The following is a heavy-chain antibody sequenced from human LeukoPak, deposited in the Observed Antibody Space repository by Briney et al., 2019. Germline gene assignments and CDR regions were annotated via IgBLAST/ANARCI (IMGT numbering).Heavy chain of an antibody. V-gene: IGHV4-34*01. CDR3: ARDGAVMGMTDY. Sequence: SETLSLTCAVYGGSFSGYYWSWIRQPPGKGLEWIGEINHSGSTNYNPSLKSRVTISVDTSKNQFSLKLSSVTAADTAVYYCARDGAVMGMTDYWGQGTLVTVSS. CDR2: INHSGST. CDR1: GGSFSGYY. D-gene: IGHD2-21*01. J-gene: IGHJ4*02.